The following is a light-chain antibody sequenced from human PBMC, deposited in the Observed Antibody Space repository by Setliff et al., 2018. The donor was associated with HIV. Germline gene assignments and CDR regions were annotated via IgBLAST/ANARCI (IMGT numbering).Light chain of an antibody. CDR3: QYRGT. V-gene: IGKV1-39*01. CDR2: AAS. Sequence: DIQMTQSPSSLSASVGDRVTITCRASQSISSYLNWYQQIPGRAPKLLIYAASSLQSGVPSRFSGRGSGTDFTLTISSLQPEDFATCYCQYRGTFGPGTKVDIK. CDR1: QSISSY. J-gene: IGKJ3*01.